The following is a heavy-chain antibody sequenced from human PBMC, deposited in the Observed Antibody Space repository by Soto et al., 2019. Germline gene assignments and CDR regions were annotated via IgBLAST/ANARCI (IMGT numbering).Heavy chain of an antibody. CDR2: IYYSGST. CDR3: ARDAGQLRGYYYGMDV. J-gene: IGHJ6*02. V-gene: IGHV4-59*01. D-gene: IGHD6-13*01. Sequence: TSETLSLTCTVSGGSISSYYWSWIRQPPGKGLEWIGYIYYSGSTNYNPSLKSRVTISVDTSKNQFSLKLSSVTAADTAVYYCARDAGQLRGYYYGMDVWGQGTTVTVSS. CDR1: GGSISSYY.